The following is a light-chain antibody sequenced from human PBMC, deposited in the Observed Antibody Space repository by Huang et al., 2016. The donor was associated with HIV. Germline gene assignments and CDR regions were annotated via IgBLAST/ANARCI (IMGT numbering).Light chain of an antibody. J-gene: IGKJ2*01. V-gene: IGKV1-39*01. CDR3: QQSYSTSPYT. CDR1: QSISSY. CDR2: SSS. Sequence: DIQMTQSPSSLSASVGDRVTITCRASQSISSYLNWYQQKPGNAPKLLIDSSSSWQSGVPSTFCGIGSGTDFTLTISSLQPEYFATYYCQQSYSTSPYTFGQGTKLEIK.